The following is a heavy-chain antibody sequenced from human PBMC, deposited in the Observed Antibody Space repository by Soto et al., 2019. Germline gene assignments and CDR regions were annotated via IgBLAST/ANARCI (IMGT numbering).Heavy chain of an antibody. J-gene: IGHJ4*02. CDR1: GFTFSSYS. V-gene: IGHV3-48*01. CDR2: ISSSSSTI. CDR3: ASTAANYDILTGYYKGFDY. D-gene: IGHD3-9*01. Sequence: PGGSLRLSCAASGFTFSSYSMNWVRQAPGKGLEWVSYISSSSSTIYYADSVKGRFTISRDNAKNSLYLQMNSLRAEDTAVYYCASTAANYDILTGYYKGFDYFGQATLVTVSS.